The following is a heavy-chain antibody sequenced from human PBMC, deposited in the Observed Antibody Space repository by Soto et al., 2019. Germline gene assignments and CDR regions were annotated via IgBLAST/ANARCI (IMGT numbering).Heavy chain of an antibody. V-gene: IGHV4-4*02. Sequence: QVQLQESGPGLVKPSGTLSLTCAVSGGSISSTDWWSWVRQPPGKGLEWIGEIYHGGSTNYNPSLKSRVTISVDRSKNQLSLKLTSVTAADTAVYYCASSKSGGSYYFDYWGQGTLVTVSS. CDR3: ASSKSGGSYYFDY. D-gene: IGHD1-26*01. J-gene: IGHJ4*02. CDR2: IYHGGST. CDR1: GGSISSTDW.